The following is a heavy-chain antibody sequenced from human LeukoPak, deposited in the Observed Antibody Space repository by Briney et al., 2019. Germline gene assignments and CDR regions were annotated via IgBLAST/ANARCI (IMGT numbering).Heavy chain of an antibody. D-gene: IGHD3-10*01. J-gene: IGHJ3*02. CDR3: ARNYGASLGDAFDI. Sequence: ASVKVSCKASGGTFSNYAISWVRQAPGQGLEWMGRIIPILGIANYAQKFQGRVTITADKSTSTAYMELSSLRSEDTALYYCARNYGASLGDAFDIWGQGTVVTVCS. V-gene: IGHV1-69*04. CDR2: IIPILGIA. CDR1: GGTFSNYA.